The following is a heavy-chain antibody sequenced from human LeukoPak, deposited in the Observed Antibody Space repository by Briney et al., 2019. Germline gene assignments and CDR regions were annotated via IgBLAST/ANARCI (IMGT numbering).Heavy chain of an antibody. D-gene: IGHD6-13*01. CDR3: AGSITAAGSFDY. CDR1: GYTFTSYY. J-gene: IGHJ4*02. V-gene: IGHV1-46*01. CDR2: INPSGGST. Sequence: ASMKVSCKASGYTFTSYYMQWVRQAPGQGLEWMGIINPSGGSTSYAQKFQGRVTMTRDMSTSTVYMELSNLRSEDTAVYYCAGSITAAGSFDYWGQGTLVTVSS.